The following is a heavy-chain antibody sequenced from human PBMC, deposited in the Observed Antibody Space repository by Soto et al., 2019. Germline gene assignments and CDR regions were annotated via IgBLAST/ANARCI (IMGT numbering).Heavy chain of an antibody. D-gene: IGHD6-19*01. CDR2: INHSGST. CDR1: GGSFSGYY. Sequence: ETLSLTCAVYGGSFSGYYWSWIRQPPGKGLEWIGEINHSGSTNYNPSLKSRVTISVDTSKNQFSLKLSSVTAADTAVYYCARGRSIAVAGTRDYWGQGTLVTVSS. CDR3: ARGRSIAVAGTRDY. J-gene: IGHJ4*02. V-gene: IGHV4-34*01.